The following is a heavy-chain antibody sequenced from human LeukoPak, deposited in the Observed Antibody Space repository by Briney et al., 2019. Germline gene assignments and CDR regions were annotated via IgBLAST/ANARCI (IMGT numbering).Heavy chain of an antibody. Sequence: GGSLRLSCAASGFTFSDYYMSWIRQAPGKGLEWVSYISSSGSTIYYADSVKGRFTISRDNSKNTLYLQMNSLRAEDTAVYYCAKSSPYCGGGCYSGYYYGMDVWGQGTTVTVSS. CDR2: ISSSGSTI. V-gene: IGHV3-11*01. CDR1: GFTFSDYY. CDR3: AKSSPYCGGGCYSGYYYGMDV. D-gene: IGHD2-21*02. J-gene: IGHJ6*02.